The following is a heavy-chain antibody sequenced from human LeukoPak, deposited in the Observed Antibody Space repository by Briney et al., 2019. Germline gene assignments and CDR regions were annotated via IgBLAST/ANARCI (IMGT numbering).Heavy chain of an antibody. CDR2: ISYDGSNK. V-gene: IGHV3-30-3*01. J-gene: IGHJ3*02. Sequence: SGGSLRLSCAASGFTFSSYAMHWVRQAPGKGLEWVAVISYDGSNKYYADSVKGRFTISRDNSKNTLYLQMNSLRAEDTAVYYCARGRSAFDIWGQGTMVTVSS. CDR1: GFTFSSYA. CDR3: ARGRSAFDI.